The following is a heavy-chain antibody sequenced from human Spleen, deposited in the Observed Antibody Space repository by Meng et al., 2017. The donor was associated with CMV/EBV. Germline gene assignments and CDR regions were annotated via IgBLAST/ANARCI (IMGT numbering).Heavy chain of an antibody. CDR2: ISSSSSYI. CDR1: GFTFSSYS. V-gene: IGHV3-21*01. CDR3: ARDKDYYGSGRMDV. D-gene: IGHD3-10*01. Sequence: GESLKISCAASGFTFSSYSMNWVRQAPGKGLEWVSFISSSSSYIYYADSVKGRFTISRDNAKNSLYLQMNSLRAEDTAVYYCARDKDYYGSGRMDVWGQGTTVTVSS. J-gene: IGHJ6*02.